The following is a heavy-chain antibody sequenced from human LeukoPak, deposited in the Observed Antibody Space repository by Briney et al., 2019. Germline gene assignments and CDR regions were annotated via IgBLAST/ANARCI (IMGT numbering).Heavy chain of an antibody. V-gene: IGHV4-4*09. J-gene: IGHJ5*02. CDR2: IYTSGST. D-gene: IGHD5-18*01. CDR3: ARHAPGYSNINWFDP. CDR1: GGSISSYY. Sequence: SETLSLTRTVSGGSISSYYWSWIRQPPGKGLEWIGYIYTSGSTNYNPSLKSRVTISVDTSKNQFSLKLSSVTAADTAVYYCARHAPGYSNINWFDPWGQGTLVTVSS.